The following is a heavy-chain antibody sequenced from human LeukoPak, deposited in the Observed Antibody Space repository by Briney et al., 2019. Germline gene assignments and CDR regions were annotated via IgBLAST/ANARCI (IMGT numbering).Heavy chain of an antibody. CDR2: IYYSGST. CDR3: ARDIRDSSSWYGYFDY. D-gene: IGHD6-13*01. CDR1: GGSISSYY. Sequence: SVTLSLTCTVSGGSISSYYWSWIRQPPGKGLEWIGYIYYSGSTNYNPSLKSRVTISVDTSKNQFSLKLSSVTAADTAVYYCARDIRDSSSWYGYFDYWGQGTLVTVSS. J-gene: IGHJ4*02. V-gene: IGHV4-59*01.